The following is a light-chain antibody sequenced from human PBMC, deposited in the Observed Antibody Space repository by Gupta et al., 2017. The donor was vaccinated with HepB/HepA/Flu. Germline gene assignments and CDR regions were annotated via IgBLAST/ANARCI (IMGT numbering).Light chain of an antibody. Sequence: EIVMTQTPATLSGSPGERATLSCRASQNVSSNIAWYQQKPGQTPRVLIYGASTRATGIPARFGGSGSGTEFTLTISSLQSEDFAVYYCQQYDNWPPITFGQGTRLEIK. V-gene: IGKV3-15*01. CDR3: QQYDNWPPIT. J-gene: IGKJ5*01. CDR1: QNVSSN. CDR2: GAS.